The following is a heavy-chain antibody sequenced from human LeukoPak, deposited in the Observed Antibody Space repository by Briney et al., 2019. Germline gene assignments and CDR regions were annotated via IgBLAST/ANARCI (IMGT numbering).Heavy chain of an antibody. Sequence: PSETLSLTCAVYGGSFSGYYWSWIRQPPGKGLEWIGEINHSGRTNYNPSLKSRVTISVETSKNQFSLKLSSVTAADTAVYYCARARGQWLVRSFVYWGQGTLVTVSS. J-gene: IGHJ4*02. CDR3: ARARGQWLVRSFVY. CDR1: GGSFSGYY. V-gene: IGHV4-34*01. CDR2: INHSGRT. D-gene: IGHD6-19*01.